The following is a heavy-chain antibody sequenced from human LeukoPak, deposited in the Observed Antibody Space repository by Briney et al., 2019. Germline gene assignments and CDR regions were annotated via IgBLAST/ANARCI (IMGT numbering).Heavy chain of an antibody. V-gene: IGHV4-59*01. D-gene: IGHD3-10*01. CDR2: IYSSGST. Sequence: SETLSLTCTVSGGSISSDYWTWIRQSPEKGLEWIGYIYSSGSTNYNPYLRSRVTMSVDTSKNQFSLILRSVTAADTAVYYCVRQGEGQNWFDPWGRGTLVSVSS. CDR1: GGSISSDY. CDR3: VRQGEGQNWFDP. J-gene: IGHJ5*02.